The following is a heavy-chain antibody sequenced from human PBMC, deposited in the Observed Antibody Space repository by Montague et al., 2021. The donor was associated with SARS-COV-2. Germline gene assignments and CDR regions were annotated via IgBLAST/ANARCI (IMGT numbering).Heavy chain of an antibody. CDR3: VRGGGNSADYYYYGMDV. CDR2: IYYSGST. J-gene: IGHJ6*02. V-gene: IGHV4-39*07. Sequence: SETLSLTCTVSGGSISSSSHYWGWIRQPPGKGLEWIGSIYYSGSTYYNPSLKSRVTISVDTSKNQFSLKMISVIATDTAVYYCVRGGGNSADYYYYGMDVWGQGTTVTVSS. D-gene: IGHD4-23*01. CDR1: GGSISSSSHY.